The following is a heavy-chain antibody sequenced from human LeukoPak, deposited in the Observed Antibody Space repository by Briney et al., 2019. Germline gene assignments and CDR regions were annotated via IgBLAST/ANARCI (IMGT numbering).Heavy chain of an antibody. CDR2: ISYDGSNK. D-gene: IGHD6-13*01. V-gene: IGHV3-30*18. CDR3: AKDLGANRQQLVLRYYYGMDV. J-gene: IGHJ6*02. Sequence: GGSLRLSCAASGFTFSSYGMHWVRQAPGKGLEWVAVISYDGSNKYYADSVKGRFTISRDNSKNTLYLQMNSLRAEDTAVYYCAKDLGANRQQLVLRYYYGMDVWGQGTTVTVSS. CDR1: GFTFSSYG.